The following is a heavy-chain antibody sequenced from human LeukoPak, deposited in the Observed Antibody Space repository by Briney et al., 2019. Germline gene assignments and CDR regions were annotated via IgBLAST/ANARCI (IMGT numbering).Heavy chain of an antibody. V-gene: IGHV3-7*01. Sequence: GGSLRLSCTASGFTFSSYCMSWVRQAPGKGLEWVANIKQDGSEKYYVDSVKGRFTISRDNAKNSLYLQMNSLRAEDTAVYYCARDGRWINYYDGSSPVWGQGILVTVSS. CDR2: IKQDGSEK. CDR1: GFTFSSYC. D-gene: IGHD3-22*01. J-gene: IGHJ4*02. CDR3: ARDGRWINYYDGSSPV.